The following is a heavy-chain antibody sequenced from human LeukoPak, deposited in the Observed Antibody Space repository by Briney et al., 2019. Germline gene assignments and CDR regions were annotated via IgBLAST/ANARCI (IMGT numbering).Heavy chain of an antibody. Sequence: PGGSLRLSCAASGFTFSSYAMHWVRQAPGKGLEWVAVISFDGSNKYYADSVKGRFTVSRDNSKNTLYLQMNSLRAEDTAVYYCAKGSGWTPHDYWGQGSPVTVSS. CDR3: AKGSGWTPHDY. CDR1: GFTFSSYA. D-gene: IGHD6-19*01. V-gene: IGHV3-30-3*01. J-gene: IGHJ4*02. CDR2: ISFDGSNK.